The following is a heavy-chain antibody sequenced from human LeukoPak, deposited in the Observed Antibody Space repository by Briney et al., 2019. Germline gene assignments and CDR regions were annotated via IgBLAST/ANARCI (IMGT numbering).Heavy chain of an antibody. J-gene: IGHJ4*02. Sequence: GGSLRLSCAASGFTFSSYWMHWVRHAPGKGLVWVSRIESTGSSTGYAYSVKCRFTISRDNANNTLYLQMNSLRAEDTALYYCARGGDYPFDYWGQGTLVTVSS. CDR2: IESTGSST. CDR3: ARGGDYPFDY. V-gene: IGHV3-74*01. D-gene: IGHD4-17*01. CDR1: GFTFSSYW.